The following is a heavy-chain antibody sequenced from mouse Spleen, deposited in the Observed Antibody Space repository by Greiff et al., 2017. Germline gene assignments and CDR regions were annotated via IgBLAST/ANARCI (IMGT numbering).Heavy chain of an antibody. V-gene: IGHV5-16*01. CDR2: INYDGSST. CDR1: GFTFSDYY. CDR3: ARDRAWDEGYFDV. D-gene: IGHD4-1*01. Sequence: EVKVVESEGGLVQPGSSMKLSCTASGFTFSDYYMAWVRQVPEKGLEWVANINYDGSSTYYLDSLKSRFIISRDNAKNILYLQMSSLKSEDTATYYCARDRAWDEGYFDVWGAGTTVTVSS. J-gene: IGHJ1*01.